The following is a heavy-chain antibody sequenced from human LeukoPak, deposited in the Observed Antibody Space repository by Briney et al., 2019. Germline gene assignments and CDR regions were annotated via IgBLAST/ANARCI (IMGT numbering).Heavy chain of an antibody. Sequence: PSETLSLTCAVYGGSFSGYYWSWIRQPPGKGLEWIGEINHSGSTNYNPSLKSRVTISVDTSKNQFSLKLSSVTAADTAVYYCARTGLGDTAMVTWWSMGIYGTDVWGQGTTVTVSS. CDR1: GGSFSGYY. CDR3: ARTGLGDTAMVTWWSMGIYGTDV. V-gene: IGHV4-34*01. D-gene: IGHD5-18*01. J-gene: IGHJ6*02. CDR2: INHSGST.